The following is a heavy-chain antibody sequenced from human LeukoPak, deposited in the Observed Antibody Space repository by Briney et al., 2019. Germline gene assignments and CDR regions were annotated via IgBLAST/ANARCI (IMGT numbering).Heavy chain of an antibody. D-gene: IGHD3-9*01. CDR3: ARGGYYDILTGYIAPRT. Sequence: GGSLRLSCAASGFTFSSYAMSWVRQAPGKGLEWVSAISGSGGSTYYADSVKGRFTISRDNSKNTLYLQMNSLRAEDTAVYYCARGGYYDILTGYIAPRTWGQGTLVTVSS. J-gene: IGHJ5*02. CDR1: GFTFSSYA. CDR2: ISGSGGST. V-gene: IGHV3-23*01.